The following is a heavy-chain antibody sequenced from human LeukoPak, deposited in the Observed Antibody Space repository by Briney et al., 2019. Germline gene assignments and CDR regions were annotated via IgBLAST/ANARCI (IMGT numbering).Heavy chain of an antibody. CDR3: TRSHLRNDAFDI. V-gene: IGHV3-49*03. J-gene: IGHJ3*02. CDR2: IRSKAYGGTT. D-gene: IGHD5-12*01. Sequence: GGSLRLSCTASGFTFGDYAMSWFRQAPGKGLEWVGFIRSKAYGGTTEYAASVKGRFTISRADSRSIAYLKMNSLKPEDTAVYYCTRSHLRNDAFDIWGQGTMVTVSS. CDR1: GFTFGDYA.